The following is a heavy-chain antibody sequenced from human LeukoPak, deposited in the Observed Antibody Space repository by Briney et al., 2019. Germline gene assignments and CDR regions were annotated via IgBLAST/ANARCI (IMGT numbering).Heavy chain of an antibody. CDR2: IRNDGSNS. CDR3: AKDRSYYDSGGFRNFDY. D-gene: IGHD3-22*01. J-gene: IGHJ4*02. V-gene: IGHV3-30*02. CDR1: AFTFKSCG. Sequence: GGSLRLSCAASAFTFKSCGMHWVRQAPGKGLEWVAFIRNDGSNSYYADSVKGRFTISRDNSKITLYLQMNSLRPEDTAVYYCAKDRSYYDSGGFRNFDYWGQGTLVTVSS.